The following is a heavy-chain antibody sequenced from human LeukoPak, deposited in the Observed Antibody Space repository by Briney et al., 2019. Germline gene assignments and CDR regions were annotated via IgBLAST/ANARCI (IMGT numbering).Heavy chain of an antibody. CDR3: ASPGTYYYDSSGLDV. Sequence: GGSLRLSCAASGFTFSSYGMHWARQAPGKGLEWVAVISYDGSNKYYADSVKGRFTISRDNAKNSLYLQMNSLRAEDTAVYYCASPGTYYYDSSGLDVWGQGTTVTVSS. CDR2: ISYDGSNK. D-gene: IGHD3-22*01. J-gene: IGHJ6*02. V-gene: IGHV3-30*03. CDR1: GFTFSSYG.